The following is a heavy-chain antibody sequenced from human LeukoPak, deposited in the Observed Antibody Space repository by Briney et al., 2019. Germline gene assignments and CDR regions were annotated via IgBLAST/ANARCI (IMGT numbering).Heavy chain of an antibody. J-gene: IGHJ3*02. CDR1: EYSFSTNW. Sequence: GESLKISCKAYEYSFSTNWIGWVRQMPGKGLEWMGLIYPGDSQSKYSPSFQGHVTFSADTSRNTAYLQWNNLKASDTAMYYCARLSFSSSSNRNLDIWGQGTMVTVSS. CDR2: IYPGDSQS. D-gene: IGHD6-6*01. CDR3: ARLSFSSSSNRNLDI. V-gene: IGHV5-51*01.